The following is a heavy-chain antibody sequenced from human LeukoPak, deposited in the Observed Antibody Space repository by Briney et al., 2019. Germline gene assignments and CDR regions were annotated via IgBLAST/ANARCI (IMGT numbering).Heavy chain of an antibody. J-gene: IGHJ6*02. V-gene: IGHV4-30-2*01. CDR2: IYHSGST. CDR3: ARARPAEVSWGMDV. Sequence: SETLSLICTVSGGSISSGGYYWSWIRQPPGKGLEWIGYIYHSGSTYYNPSLKSRVTISVDRSKNQFSLKLSSVTAADTAVYYCARARPAEVSWGMDVWGQGTAVTVSS. CDR1: GGSISSGGYY. D-gene: IGHD6-19*01.